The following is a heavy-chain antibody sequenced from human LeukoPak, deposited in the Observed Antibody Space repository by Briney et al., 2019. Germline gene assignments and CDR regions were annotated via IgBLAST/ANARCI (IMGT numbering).Heavy chain of an antibody. J-gene: IGHJ4*02. CDR2: IYTSEST. D-gene: IGHD3-16*02. V-gene: IGHV4-61*02. CDR1: GGSISSGSYS. Sequence: SQTLSLTFTVSGGSISSGSYSWSWIRQPAGKGLEWIGRIYTSESTNYNPSLKSRVTISVDTSKNQFSLKLSSVTAADTAVYYCARAGYRYTVLFDYWGQGTLVTVSS. CDR3: ARAGYRYTVLFDY.